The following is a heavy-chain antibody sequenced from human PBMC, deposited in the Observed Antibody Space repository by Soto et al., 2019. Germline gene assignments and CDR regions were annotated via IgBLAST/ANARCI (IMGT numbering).Heavy chain of an antibody. V-gene: IGHV4-61*08. CDR2: IYYSGST. J-gene: IGHJ4*02. CDR1: GGSISSGGYY. CDR3: ARFNFLYYFDY. Sequence: SETLSLTCAVSGGSISSGGYYWSWIRQPPGKGLEWIGYIYYSGSTNYNPSLKSRVTISVDTSKNQFSLKLSSVTAADTAVYYCARFNFLYYFDYWGQGTLVTVSS.